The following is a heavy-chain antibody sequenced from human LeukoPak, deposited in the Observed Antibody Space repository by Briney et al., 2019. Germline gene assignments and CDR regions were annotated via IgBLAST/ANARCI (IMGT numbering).Heavy chain of an antibody. J-gene: IGHJ4*02. V-gene: IGHV3-21*04. Sequence: GGSLRLSCAASGFTFSSYSMNWVRQAPGTGLEWVSFILTDSNGGGTYYADSVKGRFTISRDNSKNTLYLQMNSLRAEDTAIYYRARGRPGYFFDYWGQGILVTVSS. CDR1: GFTFSSYS. CDR3: ARGRPGYFFDY. CDR2: ILTDSNGGGT. D-gene: IGHD3-9*01.